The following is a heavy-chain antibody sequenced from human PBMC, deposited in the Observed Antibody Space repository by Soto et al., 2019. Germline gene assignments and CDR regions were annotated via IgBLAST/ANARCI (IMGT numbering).Heavy chain of an antibody. J-gene: IGHJ4*02. Sequence: GGSLRLSCAASGFKFSTYGMNWVRQAPGKGLEWVSYTSSTSSPIYYADSVQGRFTISRDNAKNSLYLQMNSLRAEDTAVYYCARDPGMVRGVIGFDSWGQGTLVTVSS. CDR1: GFKFSTYG. D-gene: IGHD3-10*01. CDR3: ARDPGMVRGVIGFDS. CDR2: TSSTSSPI. V-gene: IGHV3-48*01.